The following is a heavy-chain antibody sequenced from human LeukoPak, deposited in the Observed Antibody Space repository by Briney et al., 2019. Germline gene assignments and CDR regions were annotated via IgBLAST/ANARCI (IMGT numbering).Heavy chain of an antibody. CDR2: IFPADSDT. D-gene: IGHD2-15*01. CDR1: GYNFPSYW. V-gene: IGHV5-51*01. CDR3: ARRSQGAFDV. J-gene: IGHJ3*01. Sequence: GESLKISCQGSGYNFPSYWIGWVRQMPGKGLEWMGIIFPADSDTRYSPSFQGQVTTSADKSITTAYLQWSSLKASDTAMYYCARRSQGAFDVWGQGTMVSVSS.